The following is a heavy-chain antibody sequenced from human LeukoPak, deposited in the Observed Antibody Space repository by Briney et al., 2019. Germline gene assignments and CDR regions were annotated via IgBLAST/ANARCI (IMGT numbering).Heavy chain of an antibody. D-gene: IGHD3-9*01. Sequence: GGSLTLSCPASASTSSSYGTHWVRQAQGKGLEWVAVTSYVGSNNYYADSVKGRLTISRDNSKNTLELPMDSLGAEDTAVYYCAKGPHEAYYDILTGYYTGIDYWGQGTLVTVSS. J-gene: IGHJ4*02. CDR3: AKGPHEAYYDILTGYYTGIDY. CDR2: TSYVGSNN. CDR1: ASTSSSYG. V-gene: IGHV3-30*18.